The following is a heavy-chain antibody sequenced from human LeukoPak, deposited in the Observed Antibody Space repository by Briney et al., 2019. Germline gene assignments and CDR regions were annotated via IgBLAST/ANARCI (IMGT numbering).Heavy chain of an antibody. CDR3: ARDSAYNPLDY. CDR2: IYSGGTT. Sequence: PGGSLRLSCAASGFTVSSNYMSWVRQAPGKGLEWVSVIYSGGTTYYADSVKGRFTISRDNSKNTLYLQMNSLRAEDTAVYYCARDSAYNPLDYWGLGTLVTVSS. CDR1: GFTVSSNY. D-gene: IGHD1-1*01. J-gene: IGHJ4*02. V-gene: IGHV3-53*01.